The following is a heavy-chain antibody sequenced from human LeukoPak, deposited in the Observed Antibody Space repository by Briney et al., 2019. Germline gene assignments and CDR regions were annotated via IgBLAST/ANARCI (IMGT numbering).Heavy chain of an antibody. CDR1: GYTFTSYG. D-gene: IGHD3-3*01. CDR3: ARVRFLEWLFMISGGYFDY. V-gene: IGHV1-18*01. Sequence: GASVKVSCKASGYTFTSYGISWVRQAPGQGLEWMGWISAYNGNTNYAQKLQGRVTMTTDTSTSTAYMELRSLRSDDTAVYYCARVRFLEWLFMISGGYFDYWGQGTLVTVSS. CDR2: ISAYNGNT. J-gene: IGHJ4*02.